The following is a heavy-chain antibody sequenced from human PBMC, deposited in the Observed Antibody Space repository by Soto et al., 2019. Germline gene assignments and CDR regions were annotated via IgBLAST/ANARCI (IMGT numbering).Heavy chain of an antibody. CDR3: ATSMIRGVINPAWFDP. J-gene: IGHJ5*02. CDR2: IIPIFRSA. V-gene: IGHV1-69*01. CDR1: GGSFSSYA. D-gene: IGHD3-10*01. Sequence: QVQLVQSGAEVKKPGSSVKVSCKASGGSFSSYAISWVRQAPGQGLEWLGGIIPIFRSANYAQRFQARVTMTEEESTRTDYMEVSSLRYEDTAVYYFATSMIRGVINPAWFDPWGQGTLVTVSS.